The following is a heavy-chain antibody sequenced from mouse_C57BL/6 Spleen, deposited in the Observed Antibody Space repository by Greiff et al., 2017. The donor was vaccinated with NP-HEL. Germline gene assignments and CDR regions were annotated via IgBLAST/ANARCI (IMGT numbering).Heavy chain of an antibody. CDR1: GYTFTSYW. V-gene: IGHV1-55*01. J-gene: IGHJ1*03. CDR3: ARDDTTVLAKGYFDV. CDR2: IYPGSGST. D-gene: IGHD1-1*01. Sequence: QVHVKQPGAELVKPGASVKMSCKASGYTFTSYWITWVKQRPGQGLEWIGDIYPGSGSTNYNEQFKSKATLTVDTSSSTAYMQLSSLTSEDSAVYYCARDDTTVLAKGYFDVWGTGTTVTVSS.